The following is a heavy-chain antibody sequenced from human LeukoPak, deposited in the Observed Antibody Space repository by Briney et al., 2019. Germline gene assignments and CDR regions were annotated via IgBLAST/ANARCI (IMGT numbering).Heavy chain of an antibody. V-gene: IGHV1-46*01. J-gene: IGHJ5*02. Sequence: ASVKVSCKASGYTFTDYYMHWVRQAPGQGLEWMGIINPSGGSTSYAQKFQGRVTMTRDTSTSTVYMELSSLRSEDTAVYYCARDLLAYYYDSSNWFDPWGQGTLVTVSS. CDR3: ARDLLAYYYDSSNWFDP. D-gene: IGHD3-22*01. CDR1: GYTFTDYY. CDR2: INPSGGST.